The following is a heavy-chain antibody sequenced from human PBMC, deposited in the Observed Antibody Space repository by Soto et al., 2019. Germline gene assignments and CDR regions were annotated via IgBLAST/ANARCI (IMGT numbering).Heavy chain of an antibody. CDR3: ARGWSYGSGSYYLDY. J-gene: IGHJ4*02. Sequence: SETLSLTCAVYGGSFSGYYWSWIRQPPGKGLEWIGEINHSGSTNYNPSLKSRVTISVDTSKNQFSLKLSSVTAADTAVYYCARGWSYGSGSYYLDYWGQGTLVT. CDR1: GGSFSGYY. D-gene: IGHD3-10*01. CDR2: INHSGST. V-gene: IGHV4-34*01.